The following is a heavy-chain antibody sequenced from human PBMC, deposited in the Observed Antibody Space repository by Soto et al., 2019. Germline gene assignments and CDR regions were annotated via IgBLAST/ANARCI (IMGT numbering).Heavy chain of an antibody. V-gene: IGHV1-18*01. CDR3: ARDQPMVRGVSNY. J-gene: IGHJ4*02. D-gene: IGHD3-10*01. CDR2: ISAYNGNT. CDR1: GYTFTSYG. Sequence: QVQLVQSGAEVKKPGASVKVSCKASGYTFTSYGISWVRQAPGQGLEWMGWISAYNGNTNYAQKLQGKITLTPDTSTSPGYMELRSLRSYGKAVYYWARDQPMVRGVSNYWGQGTLVTVSS.